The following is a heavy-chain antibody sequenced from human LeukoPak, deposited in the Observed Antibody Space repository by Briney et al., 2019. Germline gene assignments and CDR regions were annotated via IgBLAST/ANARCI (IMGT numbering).Heavy chain of an antibody. CDR3: ASGDYVWGSYRPGGFDY. CDR2: ISYDGSNK. J-gene: IGHJ4*02. V-gene: IGHV3-30-3*01. CDR1: GFTFSSYA. D-gene: IGHD3-16*02. Sequence: GGSLRLSCAASGFTFSSYAMSWVRQAPGKGLEWVAVISYDGSNKYYADSVKGRFTISRDNSKNTLYLQMNSLRAEDTAVYYCASGDYVWGSYRPGGFDYWGQGTLVTVSS.